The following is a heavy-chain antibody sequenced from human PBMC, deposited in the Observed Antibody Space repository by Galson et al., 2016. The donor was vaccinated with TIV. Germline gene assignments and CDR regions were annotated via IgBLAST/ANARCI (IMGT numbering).Heavy chain of an antibody. J-gene: IGHJ4*02. D-gene: IGHD3-22*01. CDR2: IDWDDDI. CDR1: GFSLSDSGMC. CDR3: ARISGYYDNSGYYSPRNFDY. V-gene: IGHV2-70*11. Sequence: PALVKPTQTLTLTCTFSGFSLSDSGMCVTWIRQPPGKALEWLARIDWDDDIYYTYRASLKTRLTISKDTSKNQVVLTLTNVDPVDTATYYCARISGYYDNSGYYSPRNFDYWGQGTLVTVTS.